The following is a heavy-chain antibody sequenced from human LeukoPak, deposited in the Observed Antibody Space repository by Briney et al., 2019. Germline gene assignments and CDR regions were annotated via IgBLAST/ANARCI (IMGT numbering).Heavy chain of an antibody. CDR2: IYYSGST. D-gene: IGHD1-26*01. J-gene: IGHJ3*02. CDR1: GGSISSYY. Sequence: PSETLSLTCTVSGGSISSYYWSWIRQPPGKGLEWIGYIYYSGSTNYNPSLKSRVTISVDTSKNQFSLKLSSVTAADTAVYYCARGPDVVGPPGAFDIWGQGTMVTVSS. CDR3: ARGPDVVGPPGAFDI. V-gene: IGHV4-59*01.